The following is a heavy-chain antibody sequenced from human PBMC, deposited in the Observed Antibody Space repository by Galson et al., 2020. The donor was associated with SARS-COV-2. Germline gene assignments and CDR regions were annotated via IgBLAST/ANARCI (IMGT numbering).Heavy chain of an antibody. Sequence: GSLRLSCSASGFIFSAYAMHWVRQAPGKGLQYVSAMSSTGGTSFYADSVNGRFTMSRDNSKNTFYLQMTGLRVEDSAFYYCLSYSSTRDNYWGQGTLVTVSS. CDR3: LSYSSTRDNY. J-gene: IGHJ4*02. CDR1: GFIFSAYA. V-gene: IGHV3-64D*09. D-gene: IGHD6-19*01. CDR2: MSSTGGTS.